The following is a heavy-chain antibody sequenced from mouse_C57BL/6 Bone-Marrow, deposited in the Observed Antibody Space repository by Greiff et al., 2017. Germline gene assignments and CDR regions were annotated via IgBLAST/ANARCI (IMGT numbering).Heavy chain of an antibody. J-gene: IGHJ2*01. V-gene: IGHV3-6*01. CDR2: ISYDGSN. CDR3: AREADYSNYGFYYFDY. D-gene: IGHD2-5*01. CDR1: GYSITSGYY. Sequence: EVQVVESGPGLVKPSQSLSLTCSVTGYSITSGYYWNWIRQFPGNKLEWMGYISYDGSNNYNPSLKNRISITRDTSKNQFFLKLNSVTTEDTATYYCAREADYSNYGFYYFDYWGQGTTLTVSS.